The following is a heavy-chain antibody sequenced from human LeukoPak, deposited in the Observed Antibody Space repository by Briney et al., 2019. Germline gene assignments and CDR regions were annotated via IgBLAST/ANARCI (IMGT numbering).Heavy chain of an antibody. CDR1: GFTFDDYA. Sequence: PGGSLRLSCAASGFTFDDYAMHWVRQAPGKGLEWVSGISWNSGSIGYADSVKGRFTISRDNAKNSLYLQMNSLRAEDTALYYCAKGRVGASQAYYDILTGYYLHPFDYWGQGTLVTISS. CDR3: AKGRVGASQAYYDILTGYYLHPFDY. D-gene: IGHD3-9*01. J-gene: IGHJ4*02. CDR2: ISWNSGSI. V-gene: IGHV3-9*01.